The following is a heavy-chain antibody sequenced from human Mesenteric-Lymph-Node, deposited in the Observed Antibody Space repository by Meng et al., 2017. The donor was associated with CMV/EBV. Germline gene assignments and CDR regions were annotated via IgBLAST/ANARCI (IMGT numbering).Heavy chain of an antibody. V-gene: IGHV5-51*01. CDR2: IYPGDSNT. CDR3: ARHYSGTYYRLIDH. D-gene: IGHD1-26*01. CDR1: GYDFTTYW. J-gene: IGHJ4*02. Sequence: GESLKISCKGSGYDFTTYWLGWVRQMPGKGLEWMGIIYPGDSNTRYSPSFQGQVTISADKSISTAYLQWSSLKASDTAIYYCARHYSGTYYRLIDHWGQGTLVTVSS.